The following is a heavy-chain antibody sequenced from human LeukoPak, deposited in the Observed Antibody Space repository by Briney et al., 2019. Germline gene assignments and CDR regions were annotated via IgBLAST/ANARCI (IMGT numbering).Heavy chain of an antibody. V-gene: IGHV4-4*07. CDR3: ARGGDYHPFDY. Sequence: PSETLSLTCTVSGGSISSYYWSCIRQPAGKGLEWIGRIYSSGSTNYNPSLKSRVTISIDQSKNQFSLKLSSVTAADTAVYYCARGGDYHPFDYWRQGALFTVSS. J-gene: IGHJ4*02. CDR2: IYSSGST. D-gene: IGHD4-17*01. CDR1: GGSISSYY.